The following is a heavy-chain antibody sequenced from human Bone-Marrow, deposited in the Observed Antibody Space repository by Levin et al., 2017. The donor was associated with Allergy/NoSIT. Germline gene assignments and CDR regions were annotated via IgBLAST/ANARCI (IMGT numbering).Heavy chain of an antibody. J-gene: IGHJ6*02. CDR3: ARDMNKAQYNYGMDV. CDR2: ISGSGGST. CDR1: GFAFNNYA. V-gene: IGHV3-23*01. Sequence: AFGFAFNNYAMSWVRQAPGKGLEWVSAISGSGGSTYYADSMKGRFTISRDNSKDTLYLQMNSLRAEDTAVYYCARDMNKAQYNYGMDVWGQGTTVTVSS. D-gene: IGHD1/OR15-1a*01.